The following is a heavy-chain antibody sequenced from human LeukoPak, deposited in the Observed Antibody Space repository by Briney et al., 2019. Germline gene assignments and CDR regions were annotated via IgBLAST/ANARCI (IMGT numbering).Heavy chain of an antibody. CDR1: GFTFSSYA. CDR2: IKSKTNGGTT. J-gene: IGHJ4*02. D-gene: IGHD3-3*01. CDR3: STMSAIFGVVIPDY. V-gene: IGHV3-15*01. Sequence: GGSLRLSCAASGFTFSSYAMSWVRQAPGKGLEWVGGIKSKTNGGTTDYAAPVKGRFSISRDDSKNTLFLQMYSLRTEDTGVYYCSTMSAIFGVVIPDYWGQGTLVSVSP.